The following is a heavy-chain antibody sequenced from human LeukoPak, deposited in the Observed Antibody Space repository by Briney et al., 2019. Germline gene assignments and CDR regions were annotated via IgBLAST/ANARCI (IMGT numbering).Heavy chain of an antibody. J-gene: IGHJ6*03. Sequence: GASVKVSCKASGGTFSNYAISWVRQAPGQGLEWMGGIISIFGSANYAQKFQGRVTITADESTTTVYMELSSLRSEDTAVYYCAGRDGGYASGSYSIYSYYYYMDVWGKGTTVTISS. CDR2: IISIFGSA. D-gene: IGHD3-10*01. CDR3: AGRDGGYASGSYSIYSYYYYMDV. CDR1: GGTFSNYA. V-gene: IGHV1-69*13.